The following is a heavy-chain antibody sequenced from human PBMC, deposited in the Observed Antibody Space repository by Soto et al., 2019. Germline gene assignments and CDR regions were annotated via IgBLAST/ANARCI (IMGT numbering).Heavy chain of an antibody. Sequence: PGGSLRLSCAASGFTFSSYSMNWVRQAPGKGLEWVSYISSSSSTIYYTDSVKGRFTISRDNAKNSLYLQMNSLRAEDTAVYYCAKDRRYCSGSCYSSASSDFWGQGTLVTVSS. CDR3: AKDRRYCSGSCYSSASSDF. CDR2: ISSSSSTI. CDR1: GFTFSSYS. J-gene: IGHJ4*02. D-gene: IGHD2-15*01. V-gene: IGHV3-48*01.